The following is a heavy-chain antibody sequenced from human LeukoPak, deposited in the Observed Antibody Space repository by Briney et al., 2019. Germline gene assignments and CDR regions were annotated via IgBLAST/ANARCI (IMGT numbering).Heavy chain of an antibody. CDR3: SGRGAGPYYFEF. CDR1: GITFDNYN. Sequence: GGSLRLSCAASGITFDNYNMNWIGQAPGKGLEWISYISSRGNVMYYADSVQGRFTISRDTTKNSWYLQMNSLRVEDTAVYYCSGRGAGPYYFEFWGQGTLVTVSS. CDR2: ISSRGNVM. J-gene: IGHJ4*02. D-gene: IGHD1-26*01. V-gene: IGHV3-11*01.